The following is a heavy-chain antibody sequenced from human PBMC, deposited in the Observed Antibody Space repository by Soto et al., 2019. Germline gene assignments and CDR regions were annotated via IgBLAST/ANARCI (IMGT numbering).Heavy chain of an antibody. CDR2: IVPLFNTT. CDR3: AKNQSTIRRKIYYYYSLDV. CDR1: GGTFSSTHA. V-gene: IGHV1-69*01. Sequence: KVSCKAAGGTFSSTHAINWVRQAPGQGLDWMGGIVPLFNTTNYAQKFQGRVTITADESTSTVYMELSGLRYEDTAVYFCAKNQSTIRRKIYYYYSLDVWGQGTTVTVSS. D-gene: IGHD2-2*01. J-gene: IGHJ6*02.